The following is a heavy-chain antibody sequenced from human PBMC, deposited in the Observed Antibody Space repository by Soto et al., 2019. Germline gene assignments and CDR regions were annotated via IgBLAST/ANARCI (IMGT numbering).Heavy chain of an antibody. Sequence: EVQLVESGGGLVKPGGSLRLSCAASGFTFSRYGMNWLRQAPGKGLEWVAAISSSTRYVYYADSVKGRFSTSRDNATNILYLEMYALRTEDTAVYYCARDPSEGRVGNWFESWGPGSLVTFSS. CDR3: ARDPSEGRVGNWFES. V-gene: IGHV3-21*06. D-gene: IGHD2-2*01. CDR2: ISSSTRYV. J-gene: IGHJ5*01. CDR1: GFTFSRYG.